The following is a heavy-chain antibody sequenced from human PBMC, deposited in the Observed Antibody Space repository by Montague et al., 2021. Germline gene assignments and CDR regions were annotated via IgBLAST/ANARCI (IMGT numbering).Heavy chain of an antibody. CDR3: ARERDRYYYMDI. CDR1: SGSIFHAH. Sequence: SETLSLTCTVSSGSIFHAHWSWVRQPPGKGLEWLGSMFYGGATSNNPSLKSRVTMSIDTSTNQFSLKLSFVTAAGTAMYYCARERDRYYYMDIWGKGTTITVSS. CDR2: MFYGGAT. V-gene: IGHV4-59*12. J-gene: IGHJ6*03.